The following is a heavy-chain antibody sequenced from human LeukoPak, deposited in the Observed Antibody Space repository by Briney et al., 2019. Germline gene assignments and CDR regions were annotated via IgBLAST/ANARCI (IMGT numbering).Heavy chain of an antibody. CDR2: INYSGNT. Sequence: SETLSLTCTVSGDSIVSSNYFWVWIRQPPGKALEWIASINYSGNTYYTPSRKNRVSISVDTSKNQFSLGLKSVTAADTAVYFCGRYSYIPNWFDPWGQGTQVTVST. D-gene: IGHD3-16*02. J-gene: IGHJ5*02. V-gene: IGHV4-39*01. CDR3: GRYSYIPNWFDP. CDR1: GDSIVSSNYF.